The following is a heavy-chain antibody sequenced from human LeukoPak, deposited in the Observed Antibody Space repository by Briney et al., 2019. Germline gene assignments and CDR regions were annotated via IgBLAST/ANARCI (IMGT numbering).Heavy chain of an antibody. CDR3: ARHDGYCSSTSCSLDAFDI. Sequence: SQTLSLTCTVSGGAISSDDYYWNWIRQPPGKGLEWIGSIYHSGSTYYNPSLKSRVTISVDTSKNQFSLKLSSVTAADTAVYYCARHDGYCSSTSCSLDAFDIWGQGTMVTVSS. V-gene: IGHV4-39*01. D-gene: IGHD2-2*01. J-gene: IGHJ3*02. CDR1: GGAISSDDYY. CDR2: IYHSGST.